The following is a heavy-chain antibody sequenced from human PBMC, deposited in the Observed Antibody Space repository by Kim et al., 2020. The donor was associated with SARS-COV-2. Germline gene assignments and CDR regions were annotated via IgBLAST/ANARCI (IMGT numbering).Heavy chain of an antibody. J-gene: IGHJ4*02. CDR3: AGYDGYYYDSSGYYSIDY. D-gene: IGHD3-22*01. CDR1: GFTFSDSY. Sequence: GGSLRLSCAASGFTFSDSYMSWIRQAPGKGLEWVSYISSSSSYTNYADSVKGRFTISRDNAKNSLYLQMNSLRAEDTAVYYCAGYDGYYYDSSGYYSIDYWGQGTPVTVSS. V-gene: IGHV3-11*03. CDR2: ISSSSSYT.